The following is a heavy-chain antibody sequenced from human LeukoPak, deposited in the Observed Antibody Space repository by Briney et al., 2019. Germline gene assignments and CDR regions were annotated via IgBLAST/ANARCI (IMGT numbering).Heavy chain of an antibody. J-gene: IGHJ4*02. D-gene: IGHD2-2*01. CDR2: IYYSGST. CDR3: ASSDIVVAGFDY. CDR1: GGSISSGGYY. V-gene: IGHV4-31*03. Sequence: SETLSLTCTVSGGSISSGGYYWSWIRQHPGKGLEWIGYIYYSGSTYYNSSLKSRVTISVDTSKNQFSLKLSSVTAADTAVYYCASSDIVVAGFDYWGQGTLVTVSS.